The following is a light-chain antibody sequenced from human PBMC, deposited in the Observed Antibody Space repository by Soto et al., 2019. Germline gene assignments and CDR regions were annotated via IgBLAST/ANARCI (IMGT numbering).Light chain of an antibody. J-gene: IGKJ3*01. V-gene: IGKV1-8*01. Sequence: AIRMTQSGSSFSASTGDRVTITCRTSQGISSYLAWYQQKPGKAPKLLIYAASTLQSGVPSRFSGSGSGTDFTLTISCLQSEDFATYYCQQLFMYPPTFGPGTKVDIK. CDR3: QQLFMYPPT. CDR1: QGISSY. CDR2: AAS.